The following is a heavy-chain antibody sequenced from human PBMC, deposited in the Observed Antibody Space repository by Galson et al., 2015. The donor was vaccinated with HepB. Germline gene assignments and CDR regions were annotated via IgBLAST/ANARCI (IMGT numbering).Heavy chain of an antibody. Sequence: SLRLSCAASGFSFSSYAMTWVRQAPGKGLERVSLITGSGGNTYYADSVKGRFTISRDNSKNTLYLQMDSLRAEDTAVYYCVNSMIRGTHYGMDAWGQGTTVTVSS. J-gene: IGHJ6*02. CDR3: VNSMIRGTHYGMDA. D-gene: IGHD3-10*01. V-gene: IGHV3-23*01. CDR1: GFSFSSYA. CDR2: ITGSGGNT.